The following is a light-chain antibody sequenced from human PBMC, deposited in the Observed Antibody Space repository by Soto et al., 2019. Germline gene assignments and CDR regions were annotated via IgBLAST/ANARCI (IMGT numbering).Light chain of an antibody. CDR3: AAWDDSLNGVV. CDR2: SNN. V-gene: IGLV1-44*01. J-gene: IGLJ2*01. Sequence: QSVLTQPPSASGTPGQRVTISCSGSSSNIGSNTVNWYQQLPGTAPKLLIYSNNQRPSGVHDRFSGSKSGTSASLAISGLQSEDEADYYCAAWDDSLNGVVFGGGTTLTVL. CDR1: SSNIGSNT.